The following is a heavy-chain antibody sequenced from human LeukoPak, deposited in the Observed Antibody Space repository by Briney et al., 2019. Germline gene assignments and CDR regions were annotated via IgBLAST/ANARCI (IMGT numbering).Heavy chain of an antibody. J-gene: IGHJ6*02. CDR3: ARRKVGPTNYYYGVDV. V-gene: IGHV3-23*01. D-gene: IGHD1-26*01. CDR1: RFTFTGDP. Sequence: RGSLRLSSAASRFTFTGDPMSWVRQAPGKGLEWVSAISGSGGSTYYADSVKGRFTISRDNSKNPLYLQMNRLTPNYTALYYCARRKVGPTNYYYGVDVWGQGSTVTVSS. CDR2: ISGSGGST.